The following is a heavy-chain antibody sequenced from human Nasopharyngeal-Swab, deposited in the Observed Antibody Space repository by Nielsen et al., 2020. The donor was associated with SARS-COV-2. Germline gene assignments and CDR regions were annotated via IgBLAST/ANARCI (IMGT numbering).Heavy chain of an antibody. V-gene: IGHV3-20*01. J-gene: IGHJ6*01. Sequence: WIRQPPRKGMEWVSGINWNGGSTGYADSVKGRFTISRDNAKNSLYLQMNSLRAEDTALEQCARASRTMGRGGRKEKEGRDV. CDR2: INWNGGST. D-gene: IGHD3-10*01. CDR3: ARASRTMGRGGRKEKEGRDV.